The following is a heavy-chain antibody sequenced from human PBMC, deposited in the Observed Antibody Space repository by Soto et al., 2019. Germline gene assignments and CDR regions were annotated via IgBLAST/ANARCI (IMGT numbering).Heavy chain of an antibody. V-gene: IGHV3-33*01. CDR2: IWHDGSNK. D-gene: IGHD6-6*01. Sequence: QEQLVESGGGVVQPGRSLRLSCAASGFTFGSYGMHWVRQAPGKGLEGVAVIWHDGSNKYYGDFLKGRFRISRDNSKNTLHLQMNSPRADDTAVYYCAREGFYSRSSKYSGYHYYGMDVWGQGTTVNVSS. CDR1: GFTFGSYG. J-gene: IGHJ6*02. CDR3: AREGFYSRSSKYSGYHYYGMDV.